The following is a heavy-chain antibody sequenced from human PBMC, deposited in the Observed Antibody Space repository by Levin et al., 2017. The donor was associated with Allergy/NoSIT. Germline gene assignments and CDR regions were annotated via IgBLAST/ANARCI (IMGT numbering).Heavy chain of an antibody. J-gene: IGHJ1*01. CDR1: GGTFSSYA. CDR2: IIPIFGTA. Sequence: SVKVSCKASGGTFSSYAISWVRQAPGQGLEWMGGIIPIFGTANYAQKFQGRVTITADESTSTAYMELSSLRSEDTAVYYCARDVLGYCSGGSCRPDRNFQHWGQGTLVTVSS. CDR3: ARDVLGYCSGGSCRPDRNFQH. D-gene: IGHD2-15*01. V-gene: IGHV1-69*13.